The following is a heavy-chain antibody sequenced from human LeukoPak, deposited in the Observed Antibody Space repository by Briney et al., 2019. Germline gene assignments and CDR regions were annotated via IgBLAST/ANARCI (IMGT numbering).Heavy chain of an antibody. V-gene: IGHV4-59*01. J-gene: IGHJ4*02. CDR1: GGSISSYY. D-gene: IGHD3-22*01. CDR2: IYYSGST. Sequence: SETLSLTCTVSGGSISSYYWSWIRQPPGKGLEWIGYIYYSGSTKYNPSLKSRVTISVDTSKNQFSLKLSSVTAADTAVYYCARGNYDIDYWGQGTLVTVSS. CDR3: ARGNYDIDY.